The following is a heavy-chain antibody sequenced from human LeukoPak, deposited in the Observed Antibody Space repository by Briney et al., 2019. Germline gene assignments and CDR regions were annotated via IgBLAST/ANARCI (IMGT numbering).Heavy chain of an antibody. CDR1: GGSISSGGYY. CDR2: IYHSGST. CDR3: AREGDYDFWSRRTIDY. J-gene: IGHJ4*02. D-gene: IGHD3-3*01. V-gene: IGHV4-30-2*01. Sequence: PSETLSLTCTVSGGSISSGGYYWSWIRQPPGKGLEWIGYIYHSGSTYYNPSLKSRVTISVDRSKNQFSLKLSSVTAADTAVYYCAREGDYDFWSRRTIDYWGQGTLVTVSS.